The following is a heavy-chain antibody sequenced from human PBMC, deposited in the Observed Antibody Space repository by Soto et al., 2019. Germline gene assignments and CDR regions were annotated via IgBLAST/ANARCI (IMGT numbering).Heavy chain of an antibody. CDR2: INPNSGGT. CDR1: GYTFTVYY. J-gene: IGHJ6*02. CDR3: ARDFQTGTTSSYYYGMDV. D-gene: IGHD1-7*01. V-gene: IGHV1-2*04. Sequence: GASVKVSCKASGYTFTVYYMHCVLQSPLQWREWMGCINPNSGGTNYAQKFQGWVTMTRDTSISTAYMELSRLRSDDTAVYYCARDFQTGTTSSYYYGMDVWGQGTTVTVSS.